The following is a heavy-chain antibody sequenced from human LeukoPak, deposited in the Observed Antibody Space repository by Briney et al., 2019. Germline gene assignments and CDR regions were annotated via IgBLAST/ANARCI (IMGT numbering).Heavy chain of an antibody. J-gene: IGHJ4*02. Sequence: PGGSLRLSCAASGFTFSSYAMHWVRQAPGKGLEYVSAISSNGGSTYYANSVKGRFTISRDNSKNTPYLQMGSLRAEDMAVYYCARFVDTAVDWGQGTLVTVSS. V-gene: IGHV3-64*01. D-gene: IGHD5-18*01. CDR2: ISSNGGST. CDR3: ARFVDTAVD. CDR1: GFTFSSYA.